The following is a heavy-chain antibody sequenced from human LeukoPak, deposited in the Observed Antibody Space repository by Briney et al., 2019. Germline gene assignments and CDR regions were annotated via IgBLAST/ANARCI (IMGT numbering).Heavy chain of an antibody. CDR2: IYYSGTT. D-gene: IGHD6-19*01. Sequence: TSETLSLTCTVSGGSVSSGSYYWSWIRQPPGKGLEWLGYIYYSGTTNYNPSLKSRVTISVDTSKDRFSLKLSSATAADTAVYYCARDRYSSGWSFDYWGQGTLVTVSS. CDR1: GGSVSSGSYY. CDR3: ARDRYSSGWSFDY. J-gene: IGHJ4*02. V-gene: IGHV4-61*01.